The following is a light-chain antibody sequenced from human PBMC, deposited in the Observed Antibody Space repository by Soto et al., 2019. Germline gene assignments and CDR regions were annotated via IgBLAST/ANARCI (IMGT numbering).Light chain of an antibody. J-gene: IGKJ1*01. Sequence: EIVVTQSPATLSLSPGDTATFSCRANESVGNRLAWYRQRPGQAPSLLTFDVSNRATGIPSRFRGSGSGTDFTLTISSLEPEDFTIYYCQQRRYWPWTFGQGTKVEIK. CDR3: QQRRYWPWT. CDR1: ESVGNR. V-gene: IGKV3-11*01. CDR2: DVS.